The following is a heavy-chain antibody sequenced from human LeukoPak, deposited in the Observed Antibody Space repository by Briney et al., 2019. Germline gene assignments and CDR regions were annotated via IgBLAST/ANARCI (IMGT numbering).Heavy chain of an antibody. V-gene: IGHV4-34*01. CDR1: GGSFSGYY. Sequence: SETLSLTCAVYGGSFSGYYWSWIRQPPGKGLEWIREINHSGSTNYNPSLKSRVTISVDTSKNQFSLKLSSVTAADTAVYYCASPTDMVRGASYYYYGMDVWGQGTTVTVSS. CDR2: INHSGST. J-gene: IGHJ6*02. CDR3: ASPTDMVRGASYYYYGMDV. D-gene: IGHD3-10*01.